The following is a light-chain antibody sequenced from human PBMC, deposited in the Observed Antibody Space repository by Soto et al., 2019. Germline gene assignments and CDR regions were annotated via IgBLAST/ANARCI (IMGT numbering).Light chain of an antibody. CDR1: SSDVGSYNF. V-gene: IGLV2-23*01. Sequence: QSALTQPASVSGSPGQSITISCTGTSSDVGSYNFVSWYQQHPGKAPKLMIYEGSKRPSGVSNRFSGSKSGNTASLTISGLQAEDEADYYCCSYAGSSTSVVVFGGGTKLTVL. J-gene: IGLJ2*01. CDR2: EGS. CDR3: CSYAGSSTSVVV.